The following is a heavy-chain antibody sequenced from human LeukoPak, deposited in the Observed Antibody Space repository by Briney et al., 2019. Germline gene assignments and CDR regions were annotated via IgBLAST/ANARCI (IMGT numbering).Heavy chain of an antibody. CDR3: AKDPYRASSGLVDY. J-gene: IGHJ4*02. D-gene: IGHD5-12*01. V-gene: IGHV3-23*01. CDR2: ISGSGGTT. CDR1: GFTFSNYA. Sequence: GGFLRLSCATSGFTFSNYAVSWVRQAPGKGLEWVSSISGSGGTTYYADSVKGWFTISRDNSKNTLYLQMNSLRAEDTAVYYCAKDPYRASSGLVDYWGQGTLVTVSS.